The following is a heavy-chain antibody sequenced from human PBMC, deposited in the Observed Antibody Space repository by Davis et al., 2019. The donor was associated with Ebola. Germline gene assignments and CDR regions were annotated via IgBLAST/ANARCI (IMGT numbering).Heavy chain of an antibody. Sequence: GESLKISCAASGFTFSSYAMSWVRQAPGKGLEWVSAISGSGGSTYYADSVKGRFTISRDNSKNTLYLQMNSLRAEDTAVYYCARGFGYSDFDYWGQGTLVTVSS. J-gene: IGHJ4*02. D-gene: IGHD2-21*01. CDR1: GFTFSSYA. CDR2: ISGSGGST. CDR3: ARGFGYSDFDY. V-gene: IGHV3-23*01.